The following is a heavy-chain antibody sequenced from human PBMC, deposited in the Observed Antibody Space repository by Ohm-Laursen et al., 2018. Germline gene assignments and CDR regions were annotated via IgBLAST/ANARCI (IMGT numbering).Heavy chain of an antibody. J-gene: IGHJ3*02. Sequence: SDTLSLTCSVSGGSISSYYWSWIRQSPGKGLEWIGYIYYSGTTNYNPSLKSRVTISLNTSKNQFSLKLSSVTAADTAVYYCARRGHAFDIWGQGTMVTVSS. V-gene: IGHV4-59*07. CDR3: ARRGHAFDI. CDR1: GGSISSYY. CDR2: IYYSGTT.